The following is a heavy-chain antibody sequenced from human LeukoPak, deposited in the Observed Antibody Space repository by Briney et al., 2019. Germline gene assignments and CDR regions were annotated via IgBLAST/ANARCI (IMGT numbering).Heavy chain of an antibody. Sequence: ASVKVSCTASGYTFTSYDINWVRQATGQGLEWMGWMNPNSGNTGYAQKFQGRVTMTRNTSISTAYMELSSLRSEDTAVYYCARSSSSWYFLTYWGQGTLVTVSS. V-gene: IGHV1-8*01. D-gene: IGHD6-13*01. J-gene: IGHJ4*02. CDR3: ARSSSSWYFLTY. CDR2: MNPNSGNT. CDR1: GYTFTSYD.